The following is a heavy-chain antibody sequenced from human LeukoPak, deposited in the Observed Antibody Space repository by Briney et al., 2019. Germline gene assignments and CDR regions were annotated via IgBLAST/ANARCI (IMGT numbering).Heavy chain of an antibody. CDR2: IYYSGST. D-gene: IGHD6-13*01. Sequence: PSQTLSLTCTVSGGSISSGGYYWSWIRQHPGKGLEWIGYIYYSGSTYYNPSLKSRVTISVDTSMNQFSLKLSSVTAADTAVYYCARGGSSLIYFDYWGQGTLVTVSS. CDR1: GGSISSGGYY. V-gene: IGHV4-31*03. J-gene: IGHJ4*02. CDR3: ARGGSSLIYFDY.